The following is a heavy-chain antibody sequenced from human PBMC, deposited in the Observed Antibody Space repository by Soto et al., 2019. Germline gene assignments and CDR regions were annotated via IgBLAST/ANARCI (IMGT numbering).Heavy chain of an antibody. CDR1: GGSFSGYY. V-gene: IGHV4-34*01. J-gene: IGHJ4*02. Sequence: SDTLSLTCAVYGGSFSGYYWSWIRQPPGKGLEWIGEIKHSGSTNYNPSLKSRVTISVDTSKNQFSLKLSSVTAADTAVYYCASGPIAALHFDYWGQGTLVTVSS. CDR3: ASGPIAALHFDY. CDR2: IKHSGST. D-gene: IGHD6-6*01.